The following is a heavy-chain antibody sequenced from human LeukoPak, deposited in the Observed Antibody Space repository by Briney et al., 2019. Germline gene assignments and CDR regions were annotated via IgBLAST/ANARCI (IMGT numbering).Heavy chain of an antibody. CDR1: GGFISNYY. CDR3: ARVARCTSCFDVDY. D-gene: IGHD2-2*01. V-gene: IGHV4-38-2*02. CDR2: FFLKGST. Sequence: SETLSLTCTVSGGFISNYYWSWIRQPPGKGLECIGSFFLKGSTYYNPSLKSRVTISVDTSKNQFSLTLSSVTAADTAVYYCARVARCTSCFDVDYWGQGTLVTVSS. J-gene: IGHJ4*02.